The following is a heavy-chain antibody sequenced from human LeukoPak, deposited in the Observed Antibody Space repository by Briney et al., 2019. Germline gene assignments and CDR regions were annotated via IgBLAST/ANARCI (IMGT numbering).Heavy chain of an antibody. CDR1: GGSISSYY. D-gene: IGHD3-3*01. CDR3: ARVKGDFWSGSVFDY. Sequence: SETLSLTCTVSGGSISSYYWSWIRQPAGKGLEWIGRIYTSGSTNYNPSLKSRVTISVDTSKNQFSLELSSVTAADTAVYYCARVKGDFWSGSVFDYWGQGTLVIVSS. J-gene: IGHJ4*02. CDR2: IYTSGST. V-gene: IGHV4-4*07.